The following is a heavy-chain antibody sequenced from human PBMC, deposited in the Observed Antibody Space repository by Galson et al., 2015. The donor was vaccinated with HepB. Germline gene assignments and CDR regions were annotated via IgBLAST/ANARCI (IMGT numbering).Heavy chain of an antibody. CDR1: EHTFTNYY. CDR2: INPTDSST. Sequence: SCKASEHTFTNYYMHWVRQAPGQGLEWMALINPTDSSTAYAQKFQGRATVTRDASTSTVYMELSSLRSDDTAVYYCAREGGSFKYFDYWGQGTLVTVSS. CDR3: AREGGSFKYFDY. J-gene: IGHJ4*02. V-gene: IGHV1-46*01. D-gene: IGHD6-25*01.